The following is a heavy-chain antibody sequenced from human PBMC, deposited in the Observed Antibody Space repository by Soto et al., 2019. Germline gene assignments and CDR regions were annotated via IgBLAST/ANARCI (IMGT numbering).Heavy chain of an antibody. V-gene: IGHV1-69*08. CDR1: GGPYSKYS. CDR2: IIPIFDTT. CDR3: ARSLRGDDYASDGLDN. J-gene: IGHJ4*02. Sequence: QVQLVQSGTEVKKPGSSVKVSCKASGGPYSKYSISWVRQAPGQGLEWVGRIIPIFDTTNYAQKFQGRATITADKSTSTVYKNLSSLRSEDTAVYYCARSLRGDDYASDGLDNWGQGTLVTVSS. D-gene: IGHD3-22*01.